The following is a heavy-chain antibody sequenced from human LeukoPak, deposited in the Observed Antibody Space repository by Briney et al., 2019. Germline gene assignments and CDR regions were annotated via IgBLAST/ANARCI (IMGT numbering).Heavy chain of an antibody. V-gene: IGHV1-18*01. CDR2: ISAYNGDT. J-gene: IGHJ4*02. Sequence: ASVDVSYSPAGYTFIHFGMSWVRQAPGQGREGMGWISAYNGDTNYAHNLQGRVTITTDTSTSTAYMELRSLRSDDTAVYYCARGRPSDYWGQGTLVTVSS. CDR3: ARGRPSDY. CDR1: GYTFIHFG.